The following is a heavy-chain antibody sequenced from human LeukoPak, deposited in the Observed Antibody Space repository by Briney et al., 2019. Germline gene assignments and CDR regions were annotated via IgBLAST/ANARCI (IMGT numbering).Heavy chain of an antibody. CDR3: ARDSSYGSGLMDV. Sequence: SETLSLTCTVSGGSMSPYHWGWIRQPPGKGLEWTGYIYYSGSTNYNPSLKSRVTISVDTSKNQFSLKLSSVTAADTAVYYCARDSSYGSGLMDVWGQGTTVTVSS. D-gene: IGHD3-10*01. CDR2: IYYSGST. CDR1: GGSMSPYH. V-gene: IGHV4-59*01. J-gene: IGHJ6*02.